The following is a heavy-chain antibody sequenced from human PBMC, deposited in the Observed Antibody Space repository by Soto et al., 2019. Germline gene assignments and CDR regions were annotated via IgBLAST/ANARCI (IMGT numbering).Heavy chain of an antibody. CDR2: IIPIFGTA. CDR1: GVTFSSYA. Sequence: VASVKVSCKASGVTFSSYAISWVRQAPGQGLEWMGGIIPIFGTANYAQKFQGRVTITADKSTSTAYMELSSLRSEDTAVYYCARDQIAVAGTVSPYGMDVWGQGTTVTVSS. J-gene: IGHJ6*02. D-gene: IGHD6-19*01. V-gene: IGHV1-69*06. CDR3: ARDQIAVAGTVSPYGMDV.